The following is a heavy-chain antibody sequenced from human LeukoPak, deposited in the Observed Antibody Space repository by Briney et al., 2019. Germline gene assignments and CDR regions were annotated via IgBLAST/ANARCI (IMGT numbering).Heavy chain of an antibody. CDR2: ISSSSSYI. D-gene: IGHD2-2*01. J-gene: IGHJ1*01. CDR3: ARQIGACSSTSCSKYFQH. Sequence: GGSLRLSCAASGFTFSTYSMNWLRQAPGKGLEWVSSISSSSSYIYYADSVKGRFTISRDNAKNSLYLQMNSLRAEDAAVYYCARQIGACSSTSCSKYFQHWGQGTLVTVSS. CDR1: GFTFSTYS. V-gene: IGHV3-21*01.